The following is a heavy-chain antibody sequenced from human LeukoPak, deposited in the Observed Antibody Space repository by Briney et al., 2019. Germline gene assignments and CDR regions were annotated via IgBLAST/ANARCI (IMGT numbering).Heavy chain of an antibody. J-gene: IGHJ4*02. CDR2: INHSGST. Sequence: SETLSLTCAVSGGSISSGSYYWGWIRQPPGKGLEWIGEINHSGSTNYNPSLKSRVTISVDTSKNQFSLKLSSVTAADTAVYYCARSAAGRDYWGQGTLVTVSS. V-gene: IGHV4-39*07. D-gene: IGHD6-13*01. CDR1: GGSISSGSYY. CDR3: ARSAAGRDY.